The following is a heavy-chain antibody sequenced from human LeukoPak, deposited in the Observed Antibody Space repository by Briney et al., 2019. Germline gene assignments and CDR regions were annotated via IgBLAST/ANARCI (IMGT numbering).Heavy chain of an antibody. D-gene: IGHD3-10*01. V-gene: IGHV3-30*03. J-gene: IGHJ4*02. Sequence: GGSLRLSCAASGFTFSSYGMHWVRQAPGKGLEWVAVISYDGSNKYYADSVKGRFTISRENAKNSLYLQMNSLKAGDTAVYYCARGGWFGELLRPFDYWGQGSLVTVSS. CDR1: GFTFSSYG. CDR3: ARGGWFGELLRPFDY. CDR2: ISYDGSNK.